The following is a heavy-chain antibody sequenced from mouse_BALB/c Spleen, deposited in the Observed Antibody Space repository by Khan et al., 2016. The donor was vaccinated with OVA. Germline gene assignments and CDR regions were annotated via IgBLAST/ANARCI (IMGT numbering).Heavy chain of an antibody. D-gene: IGHD2-10*01. Sequence: VQLQESGPGLVAPSQSLSITCTISGFSLTNYGVHWVRLPPGKGLEWLVVIWSDGSTTYNSALKSRLSLSKDNSKSQVFLKMNSLQTDDTAMYYWARQPYYHYYVMDYWGQGTSVTVSS. CDR1: GFSLTNYG. V-gene: IGHV2-6-1*01. CDR2: IWSDGST. J-gene: IGHJ4*01. CDR3: ARQPYYHYYVMDY.